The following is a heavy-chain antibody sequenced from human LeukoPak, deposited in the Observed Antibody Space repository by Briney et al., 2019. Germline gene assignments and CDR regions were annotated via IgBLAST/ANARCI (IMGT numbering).Heavy chain of an antibody. CDR2: ISGSGDST. D-gene: IGHD4-17*01. V-gene: IGHV3-23*01. CDR1: GFTSSSFA. J-gene: IGHJ1*01. CDR3: ADQDYGDYMDYFHH. Sequence: GGSLRLSCAASGFTSSSFAMGWVRQTPGKGLEWVSAISGSGDSTYYADSVKGRFTISRDTSKNTLYLQMTSLRAEDTAVYYCADQDYGDYMDYFHHWGQGTLVTVSS.